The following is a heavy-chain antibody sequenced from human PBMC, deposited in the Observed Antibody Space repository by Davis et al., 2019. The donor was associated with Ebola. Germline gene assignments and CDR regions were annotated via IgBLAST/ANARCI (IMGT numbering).Heavy chain of an antibody. CDR3: ARGSDFWSGCFDY. V-gene: IGHV1-69*13. CDR2: IIPIFGTA. J-gene: IGHJ4*02. D-gene: IGHD3-3*01. Sequence: SVKVSCKASGGTFSSYAISWVRQAPGQGLEWMGGIIPIFGTANYAQKFQGRVTITADESTSTAYMELSSLRSEDTAVYYCARGSDFWSGCFDYWGQGSLVTVSS. CDR1: GGTFSSYA.